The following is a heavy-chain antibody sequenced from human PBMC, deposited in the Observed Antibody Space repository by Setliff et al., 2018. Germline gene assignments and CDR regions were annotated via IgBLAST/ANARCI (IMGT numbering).Heavy chain of an antibody. V-gene: IGHV1-69*05. CDR2: IIPIFGTA. CDR1: GGTFSSYA. CDR3: ARDGVHTAMLIDYYYYMDV. J-gene: IGHJ6*03. Sequence: SVKVSYKASGGTFSSYAISWVRQAPGQGLEWMGGIIPIFGTANYAQNFQGRVTITTDESTSTAYMELTSLRSEDTAVYYCARDGVHTAMLIDYYYYMDVWGKGTTVTVSS. D-gene: IGHD5-18*01.